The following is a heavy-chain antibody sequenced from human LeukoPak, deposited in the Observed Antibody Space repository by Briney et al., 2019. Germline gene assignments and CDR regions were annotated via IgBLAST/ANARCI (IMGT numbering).Heavy chain of an antibody. Sequence: GGPLRLSCKGSGYSFSSYWMSWVRQMPGKGLEWMGRIDPSDSYTDYSPSFQGHVTMSADKSISTAYLQWSSLKASDTAMYYCAGEIAVAESALDIWGQGTVVTVSS. CDR1: GYSFSSYW. CDR3: AGEIAVAESALDI. D-gene: IGHD6-19*01. J-gene: IGHJ3*02. V-gene: IGHV5-10-1*01. CDR2: IDPSDSYT.